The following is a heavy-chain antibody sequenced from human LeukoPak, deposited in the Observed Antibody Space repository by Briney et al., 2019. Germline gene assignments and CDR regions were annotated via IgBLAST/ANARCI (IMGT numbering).Heavy chain of an antibody. CDR3: AKDTSIGRYCTNGVCSPFDY. D-gene: IGHD2-8*01. CDR2: ISDSGGST. CDR1: GFTFSSYA. J-gene: IGHJ4*02. V-gene: IGHV3-23*01. Sequence: GSLRLSGAASGFTFSSYAMSWVRQAPGKGLEWVSAISDSGGSTYDADSVRGRFTISRDNSKNTLYLQMNSLRAEDTAVYYCAKDTSIGRYCTNGVCSPFDYWGQGTLVTVSS.